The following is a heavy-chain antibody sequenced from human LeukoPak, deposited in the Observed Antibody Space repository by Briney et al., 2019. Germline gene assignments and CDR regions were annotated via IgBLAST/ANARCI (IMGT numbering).Heavy chain of an antibody. D-gene: IGHD6-19*01. CDR3: AKLTGSGWYFLVISL. V-gene: IGHV3-7*03. CDR2: IKQDESEK. CDR1: GFSFSSYW. Sequence: AGGSLRLSCAASGFSFSSYWMSWVRQAPGKGLEWVANIKQDESEKYYVDPVKGRFTISRDNTRNSLYLQMNSLRAEDTAVYYCAKLTGSGWYFLVISLWGQGTLVTVSS. J-gene: IGHJ4*02.